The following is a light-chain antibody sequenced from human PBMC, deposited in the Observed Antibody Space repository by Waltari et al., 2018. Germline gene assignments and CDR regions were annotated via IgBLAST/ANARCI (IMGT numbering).Light chain of an antibody. J-gene: IGKJ2*01. Sequence: AIQMTQSPSSLSASVGDRVTITCRASQGLGNDLGWYQQEPGKAPKLLIYAASSLQSGVPSRFSGSASGTDFTLTISSLQPEDFATYYCLQDYTYPYTFGQGTKLEIK. V-gene: IGKV1-6*01. CDR3: LQDYTYPYT. CDR2: AAS. CDR1: QGLGND.